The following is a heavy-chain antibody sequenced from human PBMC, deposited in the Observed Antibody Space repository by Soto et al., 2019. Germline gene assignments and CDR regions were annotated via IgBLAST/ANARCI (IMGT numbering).Heavy chain of an antibody. V-gene: IGHV1-2*04. CDR3: ASNWSIAVARQPFDI. CDR1: GYTFTGYY. J-gene: IGHJ3*02. D-gene: IGHD6-6*01. Sequence: GASVKVSCKASGYTFTGYYMHWVRQAPGQGLEWMGWINPNSGGTNYAQKFQGWVTMTRDTSISTAYMELSRLRSDDTAVYYCASNWSIAVARQPFDISAQRTTVTVSS. CDR2: INPNSGGT.